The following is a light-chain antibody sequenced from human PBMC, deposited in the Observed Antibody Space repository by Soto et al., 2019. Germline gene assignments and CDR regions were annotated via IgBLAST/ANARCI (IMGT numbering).Light chain of an antibody. J-gene: IGLJ1*01. CDR1: SSDVGGYNY. CDR2: EVS. CDR3: SSYTSSSTFYV. V-gene: IGLV2-14*01. Sequence: QSALTQPASVSGSPGQSITISCTGTSSDVGGYNYVSWYQQHPGKAPKLMIYEVSNRPSGVSNRFSGSKSGNTASLTISGLQDEDEADYYCSSYTSSSTFYVFGTGTQLTVL.